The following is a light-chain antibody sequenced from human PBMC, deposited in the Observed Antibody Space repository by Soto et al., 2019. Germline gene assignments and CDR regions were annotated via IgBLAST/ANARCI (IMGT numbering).Light chain of an antibody. CDR3: QQYGRSPQA. V-gene: IGKV3-20*01. CDR2: GAS. CDR1: QTVSSNY. J-gene: IGKJ5*01. Sequence: DIVLAQSPGTLSLSPGERATLSCRASQTVSSNYLAWYQQKFGQAPRLLIYGASSRATGILDRFSGSGSGKDVALTISRLEPEDFAVYYCQQYGRSPQALGQGKRLDI.